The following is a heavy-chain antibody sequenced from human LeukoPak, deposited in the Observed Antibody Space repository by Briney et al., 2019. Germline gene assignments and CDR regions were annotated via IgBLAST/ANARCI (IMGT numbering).Heavy chain of an antibody. CDR3: ARDLSIVGATPLIVSVFDI. Sequence: GGSLRLSCAASGFTFSSYAMTWVRQAPGKGLEWVSAISGSGGSTYYADSVKGRFTISRDNSKNTLYLQMNSLRAEDTAVYYCARDLSIVGATPLIVSVFDIWGQGTMVTVSS. CDR1: GFTFSSYA. D-gene: IGHD1-26*01. V-gene: IGHV3-23*01. CDR2: ISGSGGST. J-gene: IGHJ3*02.